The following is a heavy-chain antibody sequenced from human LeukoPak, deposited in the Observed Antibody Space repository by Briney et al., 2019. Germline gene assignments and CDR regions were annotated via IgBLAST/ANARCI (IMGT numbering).Heavy chain of an antibody. V-gene: IGHV4-39*01. Sequence: SETLSLTCTVSGGSISSSGYYWGWIRQSPGKGLEWIGTIYYSGSTDYNPSLKSRVTMSVDTSKNQFSLKLSSVTAADTAVYYCARHRYYGSGSYSLNWFDPWGQGTLVTVSS. CDR3: ARHRYYGSGSYSLNWFDP. J-gene: IGHJ5*02. CDR2: IYYSGST. D-gene: IGHD3-10*01. CDR1: GGSISSSGYY.